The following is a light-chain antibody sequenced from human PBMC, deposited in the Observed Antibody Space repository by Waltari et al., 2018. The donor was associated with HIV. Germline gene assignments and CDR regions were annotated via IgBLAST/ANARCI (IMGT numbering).Light chain of an antibody. J-gene: IGLJ2*01. CDR2: DVS. CDR3: TSYAGSDNLML. CDR1: SSDVGAYNY. V-gene: IGLV2-14*01. Sequence: QSALTQPASVSGSPGQSITITCTGTSSDVGAYNYVSWYRQHPGKAPKLLIYDVSERPSGLSGRISGSKSGNTASLTVSGLQAEDEADYYCTSYAGSDNLMLFGGGTKVTVL.